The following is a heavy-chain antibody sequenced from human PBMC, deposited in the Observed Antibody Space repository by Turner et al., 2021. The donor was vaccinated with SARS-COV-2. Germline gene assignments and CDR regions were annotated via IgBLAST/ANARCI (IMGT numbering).Heavy chain of an antibody. CDR1: GFTFSSYA. CDR3: AKVASNPGDYFDY. D-gene: IGHD4-17*01. J-gene: IGHJ4*02. CDR2: ISDSGGST. Sequence: VQLSLSGGGLVQPGGSLRLSCAASGFTFSSYAMSWVRQAPGKGLEWVSGISDSGGSTYYADSVKGRFTISRDNSKNTLYLQMNSLRAEDTAVYYCAKVASNPGDYFDYWGQGTLVTVSS. V-gene: IGHV3-23*01.